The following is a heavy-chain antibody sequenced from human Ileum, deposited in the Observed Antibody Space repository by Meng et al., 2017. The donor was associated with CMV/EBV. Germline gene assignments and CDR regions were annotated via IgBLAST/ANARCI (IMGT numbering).Heavy chain of an antibody. V-gene: IGHV4-4*07. CDR2: IHPTGTT. J-gene: IGHJ5*02. CDR3: ARAAARGVPVDL. Sequence: QGSGPGRVKSSETLPLTCTVSGGSLTSYYWTWIRQPAGKGLEWIGRIHPTGTTDDNPSLRSRVSMSLDKSKNQFSLKLTSVTAADTAVYYCARAAARGVPVDLWGQGTLVTVSS. D-gene: IGHD3-10*01. CDR1: GGSLTSYY.